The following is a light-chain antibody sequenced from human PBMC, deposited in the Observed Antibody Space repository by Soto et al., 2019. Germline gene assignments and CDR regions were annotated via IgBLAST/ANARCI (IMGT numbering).Light chain of an antibody. Sequence: QSALTQPPSASGSPGQSVTISCTGTSSDVGGYNFVSWYQQHPGKAPKLMIYEVTTRPSGVPSRFSGSKSGNTASLTVSGLQAEDEADYYCSSYAGSSNLGVFGGGTNSPS. CDR1: SSDVGGYNF. CDR3: SSYAGSSNLGV. J-gene: IGLJ3*02. CDR2: EVT. V-gene: IGLV2-8*01.